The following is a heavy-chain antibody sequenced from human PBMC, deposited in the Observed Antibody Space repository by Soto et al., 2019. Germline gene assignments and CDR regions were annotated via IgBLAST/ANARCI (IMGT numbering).Heavy chain of an antibody. CDR3: ARSWIQLGHDAFDI. D-gene: IGHD5-18*01. J-gene: IGHJ3*02. CDR2: ISSSGSTI. V-gene: IGHV3-48*03. Sequence: PGGSLRLSCAASGFTFSSYEMNWVRQAPGKGLEWVSYISSSGSTIYYAGSVKGRFTISRDNAKNSLYLQMNSLRAEDTAVYYCARSWIQLGHDAFDIWGQGTMVTVSS. CDR1: GFTFSSYE.